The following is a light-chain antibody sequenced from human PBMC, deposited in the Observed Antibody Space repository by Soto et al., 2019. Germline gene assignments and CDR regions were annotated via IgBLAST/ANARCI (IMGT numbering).Light chain of an antibody. CDR2: GAL. J-gene: IGKJ1*01. V-gene: IGKV3D-20*02. Sequence: EIVLTQSPGTLSLSPGERATLSCRASQTVSSRFLAWYQQKPGQAPRLLIYGALSRATGIPDRFSGSGSGTDFTLTISSLEPEDFAVYYCQQRTNWPPWTFGQGTKVDI. CDR3: QQRTNWPPWT. CDR1: QTVSSRF.